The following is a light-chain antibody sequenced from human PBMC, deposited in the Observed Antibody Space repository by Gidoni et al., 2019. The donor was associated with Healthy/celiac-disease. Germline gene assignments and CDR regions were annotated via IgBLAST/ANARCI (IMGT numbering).Light chain of an antibody. V-gene: IGKV3-11*01. J-gene: IGKJ4*01. CDR1: QSVSSY. Sequence: EIVLTPSPATLSVSPGERATLSCRASQSVSSYLAWYQQKPGQAPRLLIYDASNRATGIPARFSGSGSGTDFTLTISSLEPEDFAVYYWQQRSNWPLTFGGGTKVEIK. CDR3: QQRSNWPLT. CDR2: DAS.